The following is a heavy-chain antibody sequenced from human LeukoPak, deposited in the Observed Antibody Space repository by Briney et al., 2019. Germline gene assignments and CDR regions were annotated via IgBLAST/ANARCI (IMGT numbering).Heavy chain of an antibody. CDR1: GFTFSDYY. V-gene: IGHV3-11*01. J-gene: IGHJ4*02. Sequence: GGSLRLSCAASGFTFSDYYMSWIRQAPGKGLEWVSYISSSGSTIYYADSVKGRFTISRDNVKNSLYLQMNSLRAEDTAVYYCARDHYYYDSSGYYPPLDYWGQGTLVTVSS. CDR2: ISSSGSTI. D-gene: IGHD3-22*01. CDR3: ARDHYYYDSSGYYPPLDY.